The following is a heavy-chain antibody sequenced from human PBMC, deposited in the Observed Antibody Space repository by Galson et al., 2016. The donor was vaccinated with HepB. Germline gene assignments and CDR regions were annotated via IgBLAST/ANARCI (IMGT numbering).Heavy chain of an antibody. J-gene: IGHJ4*02. Sequence: QSGAEVKKPGESLKISCKGSTYSFNTYWIGWARQLPGKGLEWMGIIYPDDSDTRYSPSFRGQVTIFADKSITTAYLQWSSLKASDTAMYYCARRTRGVAGTGFDYWGQGTQVTVSS. V-gene: IGHV5-51*01. D-gene: IGHD3/OR15-3a*01. CDR2: IYPDDSDT. CDR1: TYSFNTYW. CDR3: ARRTRGVAGTGFDY.